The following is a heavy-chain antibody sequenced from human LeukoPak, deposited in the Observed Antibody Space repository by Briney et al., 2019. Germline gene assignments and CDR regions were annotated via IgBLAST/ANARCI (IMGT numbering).Heavy chain of an antibody. CDR3: AKVGTIETTEELNWFGP. CDR1: GFTFSSYA. V-gene: IGHV3-23*01. J-gene: IGHJ5*02. D-gene: IGHD4-11*01. CDR2: ISSSGDST. Sequence: GGSLRLSCAASGFTFSSYAMIWVRQAPGKGLQWVSIISSSGDSTYYADSVKGRFTFSRDNSKNTLSLQMSSLGADDTAVYYCAKVGTIETTEELNWFGPWGQGTLVTVSS.